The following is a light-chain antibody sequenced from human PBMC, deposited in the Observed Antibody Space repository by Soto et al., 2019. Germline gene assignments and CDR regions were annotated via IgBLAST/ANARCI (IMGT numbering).Light chain of an antibody. J-gene: IGKJ2*01. Sequence: EIVMTQSPATLSVSPGEWATLSCRASQTVSSNLAWYQQKPGQAPRLLIYGASTRATGIPARFIGSGSGTEFTLTISSLQSEDFAVYYCQQDNNWPPYTFGQGTKLEIK. CDR3: QQDNNWPPYT. CDR2: GAS. CDR1: QTVSSN. V-gene: IGKV3-15*01.